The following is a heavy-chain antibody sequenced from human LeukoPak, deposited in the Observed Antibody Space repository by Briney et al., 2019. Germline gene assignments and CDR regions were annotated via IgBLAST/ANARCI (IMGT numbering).Heavy chain of an antibody. CDR2: IHSSGNT. CDR3: ASGYGSGWLDS. J-gene: IGHJ5*01. CDR1: GDSISRGYY. V-gene: IGHV4-31*03. D-gene: IGHD3-22*01. Sequence: SETLSLTCTVSGDSISRGYYWVWIRQPPGKGLEWIGYIHSSGNTYYNPSLQNRLIISRDTTEDPLSLTLTSVTAADTAVNFCASGYGSGWLDSWGQGTQVTVSS.